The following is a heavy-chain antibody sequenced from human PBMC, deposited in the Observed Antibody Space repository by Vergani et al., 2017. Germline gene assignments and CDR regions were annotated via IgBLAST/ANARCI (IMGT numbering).Heavy chain of an antibody. CDR1: GFTFSNYW. CDR3: ARETRDTPSSLDY. Sequence: EVQLMESGGGLVQPGGSLRLSCAASGFTFSNYWMSWVRQAPGKGLEWVANIKEDGSETFYVDSVKGRFTISKDISKNTLYLQMNSLRGDDTAVYYCARETRDTPSSLDYWGQGTLVTVSS. CDR2: IKEDGSET. J-gene: IGHJ4*02. D-gene: IGHD5-24*01. V-gene: IGHV3-7*01.